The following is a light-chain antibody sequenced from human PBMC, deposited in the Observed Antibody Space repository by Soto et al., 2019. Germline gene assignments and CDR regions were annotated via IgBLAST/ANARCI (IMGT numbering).Light chain of an antibody. CDR3: SSYTSSSTSVV. J-gene: IGLJ2*01. Sequence: QSVLTQPASVSGSPGQSTTISCTGTSSDVGGYNYVSWYQQHPGKAPKLMIYEVSNRPSGVSNRFSGSKSGNTASLTISGLQAEDEADYYCSSYTSSSTSVVFGGGTKGTVL. CDR1: SSDVGGYNY. V-gene: IGLV2-14*01. CDR2: EVS.